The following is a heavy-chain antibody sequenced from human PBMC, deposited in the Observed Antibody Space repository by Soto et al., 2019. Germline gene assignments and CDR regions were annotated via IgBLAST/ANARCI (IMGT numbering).Heavy chain of an antibody. CDR3: ARHPERIAEIGWFDP. D-gene: IGHD6-13*01. V-gene: IGHV3-48*01. CDR1: GFTFSSYS. CDR2: ISSSSSTI. Sequence: EAQLVESGGGLVQPGGSLRLSCAASGFTFSSYSMNWVRQAPGKGLEWVSYISSSSSTIYYAGSVKGRFTISRDNAKNSLYLQMNSLRAEDTAVYYCARHPERIAEIGWFDPWGQGTLVTVSS. J-gene: IGHJ5*02.